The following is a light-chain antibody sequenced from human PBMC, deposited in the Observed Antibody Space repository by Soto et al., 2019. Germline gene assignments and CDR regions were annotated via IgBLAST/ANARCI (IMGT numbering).Light chain of an antibody. CDR2: SNN. V-gene: IGLV1-47*02. Sequence: QSVLTQPPSVSAAPGQTVTISCSGRGSNIGSNSVYWYQQLPGTAPKLLIYSNNQRPSGVPDRFSGSKSGTSASLAISGLRSEDEADYYCAAWDDSLSGPVFGGGTKLTVL. J-gene: IGLJ3*02. CDR1: GSNIGSNS. CDR3: AAWDDSLSGPV.